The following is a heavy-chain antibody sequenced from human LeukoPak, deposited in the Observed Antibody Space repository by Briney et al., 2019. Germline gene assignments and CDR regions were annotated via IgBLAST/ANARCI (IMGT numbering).Heavy chain of an antibody. J-gene: IGHJ2*01. CDR2: ISHDGNNK. Sequence: GGSLRLSCAASGFTFSSYPIHWVRQAPGKGLEWVALISHDGNNKNYADSVKGRFTISRDNSENTLSLQMDSLRVEDTGVYYCARGRWEVPTNWYFDLWGRGTLVTVSS. D-gene: IGHD1-26*01. CDR1: GFTFSSYP. CDR3: ARGRWEVPTNWYFDL. V-gene: IGHV3-30*04.